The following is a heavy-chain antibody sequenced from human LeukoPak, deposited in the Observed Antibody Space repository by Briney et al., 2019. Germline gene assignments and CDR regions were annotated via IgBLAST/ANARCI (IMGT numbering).Heavy chain of an antibody. Sequence: ASVNVSCKASGFTFTSSAVQWVRQARGQRLEWIGWIVVGSGNTNYAQKFQERVAITRDMSTGTAYMELSSLRSEDTAVYYCAADLPYSNYGPLDYWGQGTLVTVSS. V-gene: IGHV1-58*01. CDR3: AADLPYSNYGPLDY. CDR2: IVVGSGNT. J-gene: IGHJ4*02. CDR1: GFTFTSSA. D-gene: IGHD4-11*01.